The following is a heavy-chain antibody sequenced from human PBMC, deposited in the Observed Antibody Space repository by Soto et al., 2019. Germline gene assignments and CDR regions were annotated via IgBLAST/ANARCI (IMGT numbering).Heavy chain of an antibody. D-gene: IGHD3-10*01. V-gene: IGHV1-18*01. CDR2: ISAYNGNT. J-gene: IGHJ4*02. CDR3: ALSYYYGSGSYYTTFDY. Sequence: AHGQGLEWMGWISAYNGNTNYAQKLQGRVTMTTDTSTSTAYMELRSLRSDDTAVYYCALSYYYGSGSYYTTFDYWGQGTLVTVSS.